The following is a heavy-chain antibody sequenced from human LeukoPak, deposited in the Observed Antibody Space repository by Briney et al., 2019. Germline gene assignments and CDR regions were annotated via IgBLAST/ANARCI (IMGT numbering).Heavy chain of an antibody. CDR2: IYTSGST. CDR3: ARDQQGGTIFGVDTFDP. Sequence: PSETLSLTCTVSGGSISSYYWSWIRQPAGKGLEWIGRIYTSGSTNYNPSLKSRVTMSVDTSKNQSSLKLSSVTAADTAVYYCARDQQGGTIFGVDTFDPWGQGTLVTVSS. CDR1: GGSISSYY. V-gene: IGHV4-4*07. D-gene: IGHD3-3*01. J-gene: IGHJ5*02.